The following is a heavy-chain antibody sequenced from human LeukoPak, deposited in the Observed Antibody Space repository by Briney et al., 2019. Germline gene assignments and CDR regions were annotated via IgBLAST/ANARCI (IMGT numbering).Heavy chain of an antibody. Sequence: PSETLSLTCTVSGGSISSGSYYWSWIRQPAGKGLEWIGRIYTSGSTNYNPSLKSRVTISVDTSKNQFSLKLSSVTAADTAVYYCARDLRGYSYGSNYYYYYSMDVWGQGTTVTVSS. V-gene: IGHV4-61*02. CDR2: IYTSGST. J-gene: IGHJ6*02. D-gene: IGHD5-18*01. CDR3: ARDLRGYSYGSNYYYYYSMDV. CDR1: GGSISSGSYY.